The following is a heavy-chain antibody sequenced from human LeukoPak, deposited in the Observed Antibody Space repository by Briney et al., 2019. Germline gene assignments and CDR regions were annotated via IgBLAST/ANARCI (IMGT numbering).Heavy chain of an antibody. CDR3: ARSGHYYDSSGYSYYFDY. CDR2: IYYSGST. Sequence: SETLSLTCTVSGGSISSYYWSWIRQHPGKGLEWIGYIYYSGSTYYNPSLKSRVTISVDTSKNQFSLKLSSVTAADTAVYYCARSGHYYDSSGYSYYFDYWGQGTLVTVSS. V-gene: IGHV4-59*06. CDR1: GGSISSYY. D-gene: IGHD3-22*01. J-gene: IGHJ4*02.